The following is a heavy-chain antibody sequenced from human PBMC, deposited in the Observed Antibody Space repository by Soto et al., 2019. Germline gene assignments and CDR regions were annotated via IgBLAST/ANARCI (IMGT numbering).Heavy chain of an antibody. CDR1: GFTFSSYA. CDR2: ISYDGSNK. V-gene: IGHV3-30-3*01. CDR3: ARGLAAAGTPPYYYYYYGMDV. D-gene: IGHD6-13*01. Sequence: QVQLVESGGGVVQPGRSLRLSCAASGFTFSSYAMHWVRQAPGKGLEWVAVISYDGSNKYYADSVKGRFTISRDNSKNTLYLQMNSLRAEDTAVYYCARGLAAAGTPPYYYYYYGMDVWGQGTTVTVSS. J-gene: IGHJ6*02.